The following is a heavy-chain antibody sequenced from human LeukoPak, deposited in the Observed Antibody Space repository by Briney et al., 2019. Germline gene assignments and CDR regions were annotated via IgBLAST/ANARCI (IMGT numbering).Heavy chain of an antibody. CDR2: IYYSGST. CDR3: ARGAYGDYDSGGMDV. Sequence: SETLSLTCTVSGGSISSYYWSWIRQPPGKGLEWIGYIYYSGSTNYDPSLKSRVTISVDTSKNQFSLKLSSVTAADTAVYYCARGAYGDYDSGGMDVWGQGTTVTVSS. J-gene: IGHJ6*02. V-gene: IGHV4-59*01. D-gene: IGHD4-17*01. CDR1: GGSISSYY.